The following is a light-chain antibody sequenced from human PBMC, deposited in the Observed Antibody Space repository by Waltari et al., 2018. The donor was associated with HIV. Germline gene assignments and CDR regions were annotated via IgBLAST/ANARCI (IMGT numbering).Light chain of an antibody. CDR1: TSNIGTKY. J-gene: IGLJ2*01. CDR2: ATN. Sequence: QSVLTQPPSVSEAPGQTVTISCSGSTSNIGTKYVPWYQQFPGAAPKLLIYATNKRPSEIPYRFSGFKSGTSTTLAITRLQTGDETDYYCGTWDSTLGGGQVFVGGTKLTVL. V-gene: IGLV1-51*01. CDR3: GTWDSTLGGGQV.